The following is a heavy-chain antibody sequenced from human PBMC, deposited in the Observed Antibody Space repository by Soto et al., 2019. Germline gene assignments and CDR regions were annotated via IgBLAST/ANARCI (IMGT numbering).Heavy chain of an antibody. CDR1: GGSISCYY. CDR3: ARFATCEKLVYYQDEGMHA. J-gene: IGHJ6*02. Sequence: PSETLSLTCTVSGGSISCYYWSWIRQPPRKALEWIGYIYYSGSTNYNPSIKSRVTISVDTSKNQFSLKLSSVTAAATAVYYCARFATCEKLVYYQDEGMHAGGRGTT. V-gene: IGHV4-59*01. CDR2: IYYSGST. D-gene: IGHD1-20*01.